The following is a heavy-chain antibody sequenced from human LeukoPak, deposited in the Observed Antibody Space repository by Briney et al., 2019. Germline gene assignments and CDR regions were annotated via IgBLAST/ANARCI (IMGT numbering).Heavy chain of an antibody. CDR2: ISAYNGNT. CDR3: ANVDTAMVPFDY. J-gene: IGHJ4*02. V-gene: IGHV1-18*01. CDR1: GYTFTSYG. Sequence: ASVKVSCKASGYTFTSYGISWVRQAPGQGLEWMGWISAYNGNTNYAQKLQGRVTMTTDTSTSTAYMELRSLRSDDTAVYYCANVDTAMVPFDYWGQGTLVTVSS. D-gene: IGHD5-18*01.